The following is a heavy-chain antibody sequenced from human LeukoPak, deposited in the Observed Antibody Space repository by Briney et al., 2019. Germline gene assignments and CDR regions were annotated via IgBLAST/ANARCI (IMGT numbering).Heavy chain of an antibody. CDR2: IYTSGST. CDR1: GGSISSGIYY. V-gene: IGHV4-61*02. CDR3: ARLSYSGSLNWFDP. Sequence: SETLSLTCIVSGGSISSGIYYWSWIRQPAGKGLEWIGRIYTSGSTNYNPSLKSRVTMSVDTSKNQFSLKLSSVTAADTAVYYCARLSYSGSLNWFDPWGQGTLLTVSS. J-gene: IGHJ5*02. D-gene: IGHD1-26*01.